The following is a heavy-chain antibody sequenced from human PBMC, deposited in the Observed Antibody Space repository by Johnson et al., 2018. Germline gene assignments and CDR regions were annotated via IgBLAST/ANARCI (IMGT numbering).Heavy chain of an antibody. CDR2: ISYDGSNK. CDR3: ARDDGDNDAFDI. V-gene: IGHV3-30*03. CDR1: GFTFSSYS. D-gene: IGHD5-24*01. J-gene: IGHJ3*02. Sequence: QVQLVESGGGLVKPGGSLRLSCAASGFTFSSYSMNWVRQAPGKGLEWVAVISYDGSNKYFADSVKGRVTISRDNSTNTLYLQMNSLKAEDTAVYHCARDDGDNDAFDIWGQGTMVTVSS.